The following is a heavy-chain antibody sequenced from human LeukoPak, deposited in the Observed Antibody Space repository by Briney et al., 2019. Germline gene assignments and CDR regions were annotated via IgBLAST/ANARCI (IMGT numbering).Heavy chain of an antibody. CDR2: MSSSSGLI. Sequence: GGSLRLSCAASGFTFSRYSMNWVRQAPGKGLEWVSSMSSSSGLIYYGDSVRGRYTVSRDNAKRSLYLQMNSLRADDTAVYYCAREFDGSASGAGYWGQGTLVTVSS. V-gene: IGHV3-21*01. D-gene: IGHD1-26*01. CDR3: AREFDGSASGAGY. CDR1: GFTFSRYS. J-gene: IGHJ4*02.